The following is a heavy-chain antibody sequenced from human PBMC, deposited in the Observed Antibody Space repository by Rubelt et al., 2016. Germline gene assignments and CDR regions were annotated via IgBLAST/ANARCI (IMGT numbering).Heavy chain of an antibody. D-gene: IGHD2/OR15-2a*01. CDR1: GGSFSGYY. J-gene: IGHJ4*02. CDR3: ASLSRPGY. V-gene: IGHV4-34*11. Sequence: QVQLQQWGAGLLKPSETLSLTCAVYGGSFSGYYWSWIRQPPGKGLEWIGYIYYSGSTNYNPSLKSRVTRSVDTSKNQFSLKLSPVTAADTAVYYCASLSRPGYWGQGTLVTVSS. CDR2: IYYSGST.